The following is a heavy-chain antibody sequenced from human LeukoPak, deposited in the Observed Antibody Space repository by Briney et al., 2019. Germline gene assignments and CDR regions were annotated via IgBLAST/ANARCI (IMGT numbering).Heavy chain of an antibody. J-gene: IGHJ4*02. CDR2: IYHSGST. V-gene: IGHV4-38-2*01. D-gene: IGHD4-17*01. Sequence: PSETLSLTCAVSGYSISSGYYWGWIRQPPGKGLEWIGSIYHSGSTYYNPSLKSRVTIAVDTSKNQFSLRLSSVTAADTAMYYCARGIYGVYYFDYWGQGALVTVSS. CDR1: GYSISSGYY. CDR3: ARGIYGVYYFDY.